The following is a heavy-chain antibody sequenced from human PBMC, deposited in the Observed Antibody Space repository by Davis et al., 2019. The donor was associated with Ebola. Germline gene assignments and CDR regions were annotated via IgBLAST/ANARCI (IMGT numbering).Heavy chain of an antibody. CDR3: ARQRDVVLDY. CDR2: INPADSDT. CDR1: GYSFTSYW. Sequence: GESLKISCKGSGYSFTSYWIGWVRQMPGKGLEWMGIINPADSDTRYSPSFQGQVIISVDKSISTTYLQWSSLGASDAAMYYCARQRDVVLDYWGQGTLVTVSS. V-gene: IGHV5-51*01. D-gene: IGHD2-15*01. J-gene: IGHJ4*02.